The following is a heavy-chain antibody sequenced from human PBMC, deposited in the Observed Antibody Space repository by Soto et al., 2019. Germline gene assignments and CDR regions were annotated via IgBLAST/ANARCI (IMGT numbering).Heavy chain of an antibody. CDR1: GGSISSSSYY. Sequence: ASETLSLTCTVSGGSISSSSYYWGWIRQPPGKGLEWIGSIYYSGSTYYNPSLKSRVTISVDTSKNQFSLKLSSVTAADTAVYYCAGTMVRGVIPWFDPWGQGTLVTVSS. D-gene: IGHD3-10*01. CDR3: AGTMVRGVIPWFDP. J-gene: IGHJ5*02. CDR2: IYYSGST. V-gene: IGHV4-39*01.